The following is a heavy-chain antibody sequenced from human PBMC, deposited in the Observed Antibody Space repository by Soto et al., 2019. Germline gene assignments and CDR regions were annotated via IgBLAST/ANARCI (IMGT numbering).Heavy chain of an antibody. CDR2: IYYSGST. Sequence: PSETLSLTCTVSGGSISSYYWSWIRQPPGKGLEWIGYIYYSGSTNYNPSLKSRVTISVDTSKNQFSLKLSSVTAADTAVYYCARRTEIYDYGDYLPENYYMDVWGKGTTVTVSS. CDR3: ARRTEIYDYGDYLPENYYMDV. CDR1: GGSISSYY. D-gene: IGHD4-17*01. J-gene: IGHJ6*03. V-gene: IGHV4-59*01.